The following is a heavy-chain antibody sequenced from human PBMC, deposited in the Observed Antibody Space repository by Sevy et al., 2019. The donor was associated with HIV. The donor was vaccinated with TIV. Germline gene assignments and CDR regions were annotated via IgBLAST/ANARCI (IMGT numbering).Heavy chain of an antibody. V-gene: IGHV4-59*08. CDR1: GGSITSLY. D-gene: IGHD2-15*01. CDR2: IYYNGHI. J-gene: IGHJ4*02. CDR3: AGEDAEDRGYS. Sequence: SETQSLTCTVSGGSITSLYWNWIRQPPGKGLEWIANIYYNGHINYNPSLKSQVTLSLDTSKNQISLRLGSVTAADTAMYYCAGEDAEDRGYSWGQGTLVTVSS.